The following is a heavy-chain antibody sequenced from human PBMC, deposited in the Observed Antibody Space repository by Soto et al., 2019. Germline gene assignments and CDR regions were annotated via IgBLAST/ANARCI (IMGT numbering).Heavy chain of an antibody. D-gene: IGHD3-16*02. V-gene: IGHV1-18*01. CDR3: ARDLPPSIYDYIWGSYRSDAFDI. J-gene: IGHJ3*02. CDR2: INACNGNT. Sequence: QRLERMGWINACNGNTNYAQKLQGRVTMTTDTSTSTAYMELRSMRSDDTAVYYCARDLPPSIYDYIWGSYRSDAFDIWGQGTMVTVSS.